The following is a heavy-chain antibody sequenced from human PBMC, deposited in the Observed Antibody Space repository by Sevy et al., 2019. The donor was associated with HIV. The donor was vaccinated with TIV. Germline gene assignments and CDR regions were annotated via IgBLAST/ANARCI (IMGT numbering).Heavy chain of an antibody. Sequence: GALRLSCTASGFTFGDYCMSWVRQAPGKGLEWVAFLKSDVYGGTVDHAASVRGRFVISRDDSKTIAYLQMNDLKTEDTGVYYCTRWKAAQSIFDYWGQGALVTVSS. V-gene: IGHV3-49*04. J-gene: IGHJ4*02. CDR3: TRWKAAQSIFDY. CDR1: GFTFGDYC. CDR2: LKSDVYGGTV. D-gene: IGHD6-13*01.